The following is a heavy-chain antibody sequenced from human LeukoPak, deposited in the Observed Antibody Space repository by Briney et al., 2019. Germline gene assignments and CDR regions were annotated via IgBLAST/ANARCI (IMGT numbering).Heavy chain of an antibody. D-gene: IGHD3-22*01. CDR1: GGSISSGGYY. CDR2: IYHSGST. J-gene: IGHJ4*02. CDR3: ARDSYYDSSEGTP. V-gene: IGHV4-30-2*01. Sequence: SETLSLTCTVSGGSISSGGYYWSWIRQPPGKGLEWIGYIYHSGSTYYNPSLKSRVTISVDRSKNQFSLKLSSVTAADTAVYYCARDSYYDSSEGTPWGQGTLVTVSS.